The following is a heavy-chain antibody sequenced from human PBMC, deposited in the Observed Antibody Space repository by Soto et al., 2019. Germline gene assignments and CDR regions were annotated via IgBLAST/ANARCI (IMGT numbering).Heavy chain of an antibody. CDR3: TSRYYYDSSGYFHDY. J-gene: IGHJ4*02. Sequence: EVQLVESGGGLVQPGGSLKLSCAASGFTFSGSAMHWVRQASGKGLVWVGRIRSKANSYATAYAASVKGRFTISRDDSKNTAYLQMNSLKTEDTAVYYCTSRYYYDSSGYFHDYWGQGTLVTVSS. D-gene: IGHD3-22*01. CDR1: GFTFSGSA. CDR2: IRSKANSYAT. V-gene: IGHV3-73*02.